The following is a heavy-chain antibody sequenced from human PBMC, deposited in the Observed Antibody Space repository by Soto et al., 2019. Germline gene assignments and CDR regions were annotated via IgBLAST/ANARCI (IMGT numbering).Heavy chain of an antibody. CDR2: INPSGGST. D-gene: IGHD2-8*01. CDR3: ASSCGDDEWCYFDY. CDR1: GYTFTSYY. Sequence: GASVKVSCKASGYTFTSYYMHWVRQAPGQGLEWMGIINPSGGSTSYAQKFQGRVTMTRDTSTSTVYMELTSLRVEDTAIYYCASSCGDDEWCYFDYWGQGAQVTVSS. V-gene: IGHV1-46*01. J-gene: IGHJ4*02.